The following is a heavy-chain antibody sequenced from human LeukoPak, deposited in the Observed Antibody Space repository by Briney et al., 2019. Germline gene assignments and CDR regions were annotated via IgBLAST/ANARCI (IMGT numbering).Heavy chain of an antibody. V-gene: IGHV5-51*01. CDR1: GYSFTSSW. CDR3: ARRDSSGYCYFDY. J-gene: IGHJ4*02. Sequence: PGESLKISCKGSGYSFTSSWIGWVRQTPGKGLEWMGIIYPGDSDTRYSPSFQGQVTISADKSISTAYLQWSSLKALDTAMYYCARRDSSGYCYFDYWGQGTLVTVSS. D-gene: IGHD3-22*01. CDR2: IYPGDSDT.